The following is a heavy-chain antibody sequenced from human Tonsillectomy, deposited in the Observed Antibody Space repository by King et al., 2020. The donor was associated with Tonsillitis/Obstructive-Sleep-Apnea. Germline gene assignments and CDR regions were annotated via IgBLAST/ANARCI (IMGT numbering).Heavy chain of an antibody. D-gene: IGHD4-17*01. Sequence: QLQESGPGLVKPSETLSLTCTVSGGSISSYYWSWIRQPPGKGLEWIGYIYYSGSTNYNPSLKSRVTISVETSKNQFSLKPRSVTAADTAVYYCASLNDYGALGDAFDIWGQGTMVTVSS. CDR1: GGSISSYY. CDR2: IYYSGST. V-gene: IGHV4-59*01. J-gene: IGHJ3*02. CDR3: ASLNDYGALGDAFDI.